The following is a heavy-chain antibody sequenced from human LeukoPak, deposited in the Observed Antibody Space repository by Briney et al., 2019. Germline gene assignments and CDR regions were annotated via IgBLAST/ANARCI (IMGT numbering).Heavy chain of an antibody. J-gene: IGHJ6*02. CDR3: ARGHDTVVRVAARYYGMDV. D-gene: IGHD2-15*01. CDR2: ISVYNGDT. CDR1: GYTFYNYA. Sequence: ASVKVSCKASGYTFYNYAINWVRQAPGQGPEWMGRISVYNGDTNYAQRFQGRVTMTADTSTSTAYIELRSLTSDDTAVYYCARGHDTVVRVAARYYGMDVWGQGTTVTVSS. V-gene: IGHV1-18*01.